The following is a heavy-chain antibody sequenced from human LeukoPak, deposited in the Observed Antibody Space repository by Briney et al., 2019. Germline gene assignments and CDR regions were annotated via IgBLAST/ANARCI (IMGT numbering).Heavy chain of an antibody. J-gene: IGHJ4*02. D-gene: IGHD6-19*01. Sequence: PGGPLKLSCAASGFTVSGSAMHWVRQASGKGLEWLGRVRSKGYNYATAYGASVKDRFIISRDDSKSTAYLQMSSLKSEDTAVYYCATLGETSGWYPDHWGQGTLVTVSS. CDR3: ATLGETSGWYPDH. CDR2: VRSKGYNYAT. CDR1: GFTVSGSA. V-gene: IGHV3-73*01.